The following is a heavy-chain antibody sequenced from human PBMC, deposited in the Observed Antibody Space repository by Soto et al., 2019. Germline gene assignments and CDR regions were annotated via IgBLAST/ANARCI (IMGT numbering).Heavy chain of an antibody. CDR2: IYYSGST. D-gene: IGHD4-17*01. CDR3: ARFVYGDYISDNWFDP. Sequence: SETLSLTCTVSGGSISRSSYYWGWIRQPPGKGLEWIGSIYYSGSTYYNPSLKSRVTISVDTSKNQFSLKLSSVTAADTAVFYCARFVYGDYISDNWFDPWGQGTLVTVSS. V-gene: IGHV4-39*01. CDR1: GGSISRSSYY. J-gene: IGHJ5*02.